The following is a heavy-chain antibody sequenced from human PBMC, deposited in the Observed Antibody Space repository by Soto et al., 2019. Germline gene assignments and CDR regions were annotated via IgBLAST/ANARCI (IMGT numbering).Heavy chain of an antibody. CDR3: AKAWFGTYGMDV. V-gene: IGHV3-21*01. CDR1: GFTFSSYS. Sequence: GGSLRLSCAASGFTFSSYSMNWVRQAPGKGLEWVSSISSSSSYIYYADSVKGRFTISRDKAKNSLYLQMYSLRAEDTAVYYCAKAWFGTYGMDVWGQGTTVTVSS. J-gene: IGHJ6*02. CDR2: ISSSSSYI. D-gene: IGHD3-10*01.